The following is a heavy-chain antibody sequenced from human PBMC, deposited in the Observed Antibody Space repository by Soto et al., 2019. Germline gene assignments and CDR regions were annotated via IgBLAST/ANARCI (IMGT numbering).Heavy chain of an antibody. CDR1: GYTFTSYG. CDR3: ARDNNVVVPAAMVNYYYYMDV. J-gene: IGHJ6*03. CDR2: ISAYNGNT. V-gene: IGHV1-18*01. D-gene: IGHD2-2*01. Sequence: ASVKVSCKASGYTFTSYGISWVRQAPGQGLEWMGWISAYNGNTNYAQKLQGRVTMTTDTSTSTAYMELRSLRSDDTAVYYCARDNNVVVPAAMVNYYYYMDVWGKGTTVTVS.